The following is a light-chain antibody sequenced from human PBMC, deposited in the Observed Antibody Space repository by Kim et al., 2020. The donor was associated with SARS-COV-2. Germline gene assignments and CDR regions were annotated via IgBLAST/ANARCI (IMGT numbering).Light chain of an antibody. Sequence: PASISYRSIQSLLDSNCDTYFGWYLQKPGQSPQLLIYLGSARASGVPDRFSGSGSGTDFTLEISRVEAEDVGIYYFMQALQTPLTFGVGTKVDIK. V-gene: IGKV2-28*01. CDR2: LGS. CDR1: QSLLDSNCDTY. J-gene: IGKJ4*01. CDR3: MQALQTPLT.